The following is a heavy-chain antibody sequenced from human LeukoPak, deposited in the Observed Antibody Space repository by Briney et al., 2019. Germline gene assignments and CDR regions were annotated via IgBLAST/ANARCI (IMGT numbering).Heavy chain of an antibody. CDR2: ISSSSYI. CDR1: GFTFSSYS. J-gene: IGHJ4*02. V-gene: IGHV3-21*01. Sequence: PGGSLRLSCAASGFTFSSYSMNWVRQAPGKGLEWVSSISSSSYIYYADSVKGRFTISRDNAKNSLYLQMNSLRAEDTAVYYCAREELVTPYYFDYWGQGTLVTVSS. D-gene: IGHD3-9*01. CDR3: AREELVTPYYFDY.